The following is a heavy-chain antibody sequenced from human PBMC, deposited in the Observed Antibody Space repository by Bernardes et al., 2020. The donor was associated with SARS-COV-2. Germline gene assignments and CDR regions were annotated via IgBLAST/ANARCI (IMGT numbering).Heavy chain of an antibody. CDR3: ARRGYSYDYFDY. V-gene: IGHV4-59*08. D-gene: IGHD5-12*01. CDR1: GGSISSYY. CDR2: IYYSGST. J-gene: IGHJ4*02. Sequence: ETLSLTCTVSGGSISSYYWSWIRQPPGKGLEWIGYIYYSGSTNYNPSLKSRVTISVDTSKNQFSLKLSSVTAADTAVYYCARRGYSYDYFDYWGQGTLVTVSS.